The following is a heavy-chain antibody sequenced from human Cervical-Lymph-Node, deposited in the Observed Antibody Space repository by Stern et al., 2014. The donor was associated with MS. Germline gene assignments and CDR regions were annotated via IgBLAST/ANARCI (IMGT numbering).Heavy chain of an antibody. J-gene: IGHJ6*02. Sequence: EQLVESGAEVKKPGSSVKVSCKASGGTFSDFAISWVRQAPRQGLEWMGGIIPVFGTANYAQKFQGRVTITADESTSTAYMELNSLRSEDTAVYYCARDSDLENTGYAMDVWGQGTTVTVSS. CDR3: ARDSDLENTGYAMDV. CDR1: GGTFSDFA. CDR2: IIPVFGTA. D-gene: IGHD1-1*01. V-gene: IGHV1-69*01.